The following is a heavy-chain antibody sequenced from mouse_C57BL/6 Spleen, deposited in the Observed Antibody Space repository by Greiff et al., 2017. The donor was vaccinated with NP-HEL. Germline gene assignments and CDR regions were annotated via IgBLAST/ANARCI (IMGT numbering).Heavy chain of an antibody. Sequence: QVQLKQPGAELVKPGASVKLSCKASGYTFTSYWMHWVKQRPGRGLEWIGRIDPNSGGTKYNEKFKSKATLTVDKPSSTAYMQLSSLTSEDSAVYYCARALRDYGSSYDAMDYWGQGTSVTVSS. CDR3: ARALRDYGSSYDAMDY. V-gene: IGHV1-72*01. CDR1: GYTFTSYW. J-gene: IGHJ4*01. D-gene: IGHD1-1*01. CDR2: IDPNSGGT.